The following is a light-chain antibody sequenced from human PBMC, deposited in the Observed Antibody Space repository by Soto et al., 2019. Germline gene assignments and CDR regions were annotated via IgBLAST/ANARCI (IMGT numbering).Light chain of an antibody. CDR1: SGHSSYI. Sequence: QAVVTQSSSASASLGSSVKLTCTLSSGHSSYIIAWHQQQPGKAPRYLMKLESSGSYNKGSGVPDRFSGSSSGADRYLTISNLQSEDEADYYCEAWDINTRVFGGGTKVTVL. CDR3: EAWDINTRV. J-gene: IGLJ3*02. V-gene: IGLV4-60*03. CDR2: LESSGSY.